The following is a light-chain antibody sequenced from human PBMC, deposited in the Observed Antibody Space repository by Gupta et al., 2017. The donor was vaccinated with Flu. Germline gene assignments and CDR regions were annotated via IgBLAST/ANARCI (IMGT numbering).Light chain of an antibody. J-gene: IGLJ1*01. CDR1: SSDVGTYNR. CDR2: EVS. CDR3: SSYTSSSTYV. Sequence: QSALTQPPSVSGSPGQSVTISCTGTSSDVGTYNRVSWYQQPPGTAPKLMIYEVSNRPSGVPDRFSGSKSGNTDSLTISGLQGEDEADYYCSSYTSSSTYVFGTGTKVTFL. V-gene: IGLV2-18*02.